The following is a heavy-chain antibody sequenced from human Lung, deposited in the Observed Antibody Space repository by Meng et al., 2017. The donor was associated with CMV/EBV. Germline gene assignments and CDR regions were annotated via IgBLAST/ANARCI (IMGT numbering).Heavy chain of an antibody. Sequence: FWAEVKKPGASGKVPCKASGYTFTSYDINWVRQATGQGLEWMGWMNPNSGNTGYAQKFQGRVTMTRNTSISTAYMELSSLRSEDTAVYYCARGYCSGGSCPVFDPWGQGTLVTVPS. J-gene: IGHJ5*02. D-gene: IGHD2-15*01. CDR2: MNPNSGNT. CDR3: ARGYCSGGSCPVFDP. V-gene: IGHV1-8*01. CDR1: GYTFTSYD.